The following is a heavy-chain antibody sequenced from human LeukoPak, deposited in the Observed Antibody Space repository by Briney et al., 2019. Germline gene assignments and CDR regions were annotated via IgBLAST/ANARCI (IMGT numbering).Heavy chain of an antibody. Sequence: SESLSLTCTVSGGSIGSYYWSWIRQPPGKGLEWIGYIYYSGSTYYNPSLKSRVTISVDTSKNQFSLKLSSVTAADTAVYYCARGRLDYYDSSGLEYFDLWGRGTLVTVSS. CDR1: GGSIGSYY. CDR2: IYYSGST. J-gene: IGHJ2*01. V-gene: IGHV4-30-4*08. D-gene: IGHD3-22*01. CDR3: ARGRLDYYDSSGLEYFDL.